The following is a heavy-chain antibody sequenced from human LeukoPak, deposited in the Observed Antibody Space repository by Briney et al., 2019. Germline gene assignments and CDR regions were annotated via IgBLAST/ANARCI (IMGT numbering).Heavy chain of an antibody. V-gene: IGHV3-74*01. Sequence: GGSLRLSCAASGFTFSSYWMHWVRQAPGKGLVWVSRINSDGRSTSYVDSVKGRFTMSRDNAKNLMYLQMNSLRAEDTAVYHCARDDSSSGYYFWGQGTLVTVSS. CDR1: GFTFSSYW. J-gene: IGHJ4*02. CDR2: INSDGRST. CDR3: ARDDSSSGYYF. D-gene: IGHD3-22*01.